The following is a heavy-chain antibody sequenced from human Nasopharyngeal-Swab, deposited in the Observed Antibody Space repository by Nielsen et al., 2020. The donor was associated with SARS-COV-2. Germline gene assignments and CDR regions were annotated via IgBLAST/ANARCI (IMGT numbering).Heavy chain of an antibody. V-gene: IGHV3-21*01. D-gene: IGHD3-22*01. CDR2: ISSSSSYI. Sequence: GGSLRLSCAASGFTLSSYSMNWVRQAPGKGLEWVSSISSSSSYIYYADSVKGRFTISRDNAKNSLYLQMNSLRAEDTAVYYCARDSYYYDSSGMGPCAFDIWGQGTMVTVSS. J-gene: IGHJ3*02. CDR1: GFTLSSYS. CDR3: ARDSYYYDSSGMGPCAFDI.